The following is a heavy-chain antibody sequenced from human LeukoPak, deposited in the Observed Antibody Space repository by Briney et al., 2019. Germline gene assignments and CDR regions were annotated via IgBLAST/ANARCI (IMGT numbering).Heavy chain of an antibody. V-gene: IGHV3-30*02. CDR1: GFTFSSYG. J-gene: IGHJ4*02. CDR3: ANSGSGSYRHLDY. CDR2: IRYDGSNE. Sequence: GGSLRLSCAASGFTFSSYGMHWVRQAPGKGLEWVAFIRYDGSNEYYADSVKGRFTISRDNSKNTLYLQMNSLRAEDTAVYYCANSGSGSYRHLDYWGQGTLVTVSS. D-gene: IGHD3-10*01.